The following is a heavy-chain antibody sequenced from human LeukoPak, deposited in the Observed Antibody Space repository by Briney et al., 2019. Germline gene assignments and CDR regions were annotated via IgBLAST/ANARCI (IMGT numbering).Heavy chain of an antibody. D-gene: IGHD3-10*01. V-gene: IGHV4-39*07. CDR1: GGSISSSSYY. Sequence: SETLSLTCTVSGGSISSSSYYWGWIRQPPGKGLEWIGSIYYSGSTYYNPSLKSRVTISVDTSKNQFSLKLSSVTAADTAVYYCARDMYYYGSGIDYHYMDVWGKGTTVTVSS. CDR3: ARDMYYYGSGIDYHYMDV. J-gene: IGHJ6*03. CDR2: IYYSGST.